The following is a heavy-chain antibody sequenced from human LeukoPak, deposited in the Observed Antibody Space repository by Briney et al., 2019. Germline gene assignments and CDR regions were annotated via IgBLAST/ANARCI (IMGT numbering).Heavy chain of an antibody. V-gene: IGHV1-69*13. CDR2: IIPISGTG. J-gene: IGHJ5*02. CDR1: GGTFSSNA. Sequence: EASVKVSCKASGGTFSSNAISWVRQAPGQGLEWMGGIIPISGTGNYAQKFQGRVTITADESTTTAYMELSSLISADTAVYYCARASGSGPFNNWFDPWGQGTLVTVSS. CDR3: ARASGSGPFNNWFDP. D-gene: IGHD6-19*01.